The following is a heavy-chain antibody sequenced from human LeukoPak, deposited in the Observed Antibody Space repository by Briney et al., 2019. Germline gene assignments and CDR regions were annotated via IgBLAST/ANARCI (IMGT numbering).Heavy chain of an antibody. CDR2: ISWNSGSI. CDR3: AKGGHALDY. D-gene: IGHD2-8*01. J-gene: IGHJ4*02. Sequence: PAGRFLRLSCAASGFTFDDYAMHWVRHAPGKGLEWVSGISWNSGSIGYADSVKGRFTISRDNAKNSLYLQMNSLRAEDTALYYCAKGGHALDYWGQGTLVTVSS. V-gene: IGHV3-9*01. CDR1: GFTFDDYA.